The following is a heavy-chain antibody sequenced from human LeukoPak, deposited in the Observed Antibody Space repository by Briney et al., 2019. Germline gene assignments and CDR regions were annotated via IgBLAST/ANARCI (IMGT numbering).Heavy chain of an antibody. Sequence: GGSLRLSCAASGFTFSSYAMSWVRQAPGKGLEWVSAISGSGGGTYYADSVKGRFTISRDNSKNTLYLQMNSLRAEDTAVYYCAKDQGSGSYYPAEYFQHWGQGTLVTVSS. CDR1: GFTFSSYA. J-gene: IGHJ1*01. V-gene: IGHV3-23*01. D-gene: IGHD1-26*01. CDR3: AKDQGSGSYYPAEYFQH. CDR2: ISGSGGGT.